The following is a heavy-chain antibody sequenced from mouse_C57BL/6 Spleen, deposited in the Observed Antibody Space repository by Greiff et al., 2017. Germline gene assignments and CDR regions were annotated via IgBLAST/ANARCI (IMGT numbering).Heavy chain of an antibody. D-gene: IGHD1-1*01. V-gene: IGHV3-6*01. CDR2: ISYDGSN. Sequence: ESGPGLVKPSQSLSLTCSVTGYSITSGYYWNWIRQFPGNKLEWMGYISYDGSNNYNPSLKNRISITRDTSKNQVYLKLNSVTTEDTATYYCARGGHYGSSFFDYWGQGTTLTVSS. CDR1: GYSITSGYY. J-gene: IGHJ2*01. CDR3: ARGGHYGSSFFDY.